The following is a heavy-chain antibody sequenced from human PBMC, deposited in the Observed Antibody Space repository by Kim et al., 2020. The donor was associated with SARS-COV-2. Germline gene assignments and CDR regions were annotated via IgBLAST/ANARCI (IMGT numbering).Heavy chain of an antibody. CDR1: GFTFSSYA. Sequence: GGSLRLSCAASGFTFSSYAMSWVRQAPGKGLEWVSVIYSGGSSTYYADSVKGRFTISRDNSKNTLYLQMNSLRAEDTAVYYCSKWPSGSLLYYAMDVWG. D-gene: IGHD3-22*01. CDR2: IYSGGSST. CDR3: SKWPSGSLLYYAMDV. V-gene: IGHV3-23*03. J-gene: IGHJ6*02.